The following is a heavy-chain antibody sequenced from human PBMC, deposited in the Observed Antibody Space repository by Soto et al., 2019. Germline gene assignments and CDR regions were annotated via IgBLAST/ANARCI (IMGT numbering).Heavy chain of an antibody. D-gene: IGHD3-22*01. CDR1: GFTFSSYA. Sequence: GGSLRLSCAASGFTFSSYAMSWVRQAPGKGLEWVSAISGSGGSTYYADSVKGRFTISRDNSKNTLYLQMNSLRAEDTAVYYCAKNYYDSSGYYDDAFDIWGQGTMVTVSS. CDR3: AKNYYDSSGYYDDAFDI. CDR2: ISGSGGST. V-gene: IGHV3-23*01. J-gene: IGHJ3*02.